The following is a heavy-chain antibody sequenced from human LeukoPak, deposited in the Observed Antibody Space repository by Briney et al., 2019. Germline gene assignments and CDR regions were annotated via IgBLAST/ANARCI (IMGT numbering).Heavy chain of an antibody. V-gene: IGHV4-34*01. Sequence: SETLSLTCAVYGGSFSAYYWSWIRQPPGKGLEWIGEINHSGSTNYNPSLKSRVTISVDTSKNQFSLKLSSVTAADTAVYYCARAPPELGSSWYGFFQHWGQGTLVTGSS. D-gene: IGHD6-13*01. CDR3: ARAPPELGSSWYGFFQH. J-gene: IGHJ1*01. CDR2: INHSGST. CDR1: GGSFSAYY.